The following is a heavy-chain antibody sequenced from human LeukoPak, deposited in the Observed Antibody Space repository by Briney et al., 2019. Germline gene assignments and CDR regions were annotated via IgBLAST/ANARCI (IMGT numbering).Heavy chain of an antibody. V-gene: IGHV4-59*12. CDR3: AREVWGSGSQPFFDY. CDR1: GGSISSYY. J-gene: IGHJ4*02. Sequence: PSETLSLTCTVSGGSISSYYWSWIRQPPGKGLEWIGYIYYSGSTNYNPSLKSRVTISVDTSKNQFSLKLSSVTAADTAVYYCAREVWGSGSQPFFDYWGQGTLVTVSS. CDR2: IYYSGST. D-gene: IGHD3-10*01.